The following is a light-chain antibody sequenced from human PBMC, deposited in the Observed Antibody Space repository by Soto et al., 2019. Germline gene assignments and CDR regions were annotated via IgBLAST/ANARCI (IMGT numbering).Light chain of an antibody. CDR3: SSYASSTTLL. Sequence: QSALTQPASVSGSPGQSITISCTGTSSDLRVYNFVSWYQQHPGKAPKLMIYDVSNRPSGVSDRFSGSKSGNTASLTISGLQVEDEADYFCSSYASSTTLLFGGGTKLTVL. CDR2: DVS. CDR1: SSDLRVYNF. J-gene: IGLJ2*01. V-gene: IGLV2-14*03.